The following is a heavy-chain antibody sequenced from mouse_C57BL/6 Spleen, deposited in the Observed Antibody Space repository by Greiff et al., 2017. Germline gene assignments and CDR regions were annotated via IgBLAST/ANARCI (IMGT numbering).Heavy chain of an antibody. V-gene: IGHV1-64*01. D-gene: IGHD1-1*01. CDR1: GYTFTSYW. CDR3: SRSYYYGAWFAY. Sequence: QVQLQQPGAELVKPGASVKLSCKASGYTFTSYWMHWVKQRPGQGLEWIGMIHPKSGSTNYNEKFTSKATLTVDKSSSTAYMQLSSLTSEDSAVYYCSRSYYYGAWFAYWGQGTLVTVSA. J-gene: IGHJ3*01. CDR2: IHPKSGST.